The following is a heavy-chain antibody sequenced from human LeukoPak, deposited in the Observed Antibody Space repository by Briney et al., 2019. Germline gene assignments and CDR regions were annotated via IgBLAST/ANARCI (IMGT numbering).Heavy chain of an antibody. CDR1: GGSISSYY. CDR2: IYYSGST. J-gene: IGHJ4*02. V-gene: IGHV4-59*12. Sequence: SETLSLTCTVSGGSISSYYWSWIRQPPGKGLEWIGYIYYSGSTNYNPSLKSRVTISVDTSKNQFSLKLSSVTAADTAVYYCARRPPNSHAAGRQQLSFDYWGQGTLVTVSS. D-gene: IGHD6-13*01. CDR3: ARRPPNSHAAGRQQLSFDY.